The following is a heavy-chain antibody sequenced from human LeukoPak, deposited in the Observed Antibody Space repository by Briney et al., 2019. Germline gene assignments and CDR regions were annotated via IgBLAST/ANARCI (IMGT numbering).Heavy chain of an antibody. Sequence: GGSLRLSCAASGFTFSSYSMNWVRQAPGKGLEWVSSISSSSSYIYYADSVKGRFTIPRDNAKNSLYLQTNSLRAEDTAVYYCARDHPYYYGSGSYYKPLDYWGQGTLVTVSS. CDR3: ARDHPYYYGSGSYYKPLDY. CDR2: ISSSSSYI. D-gene: IGHD3-10*01. V-gene: IGHV3-21*01. CDR1: GFTFSSYS. J-gene: IGHJ4*02.